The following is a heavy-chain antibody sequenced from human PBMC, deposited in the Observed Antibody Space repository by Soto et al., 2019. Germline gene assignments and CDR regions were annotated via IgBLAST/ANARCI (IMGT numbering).Heavy chain of an antibody. J-gene: IGHJ4*02. Sequence: VQLVQSGAEVKKPGASVQVSCKTSGYSFSNYSMHCVRQVPGQGLEWMGKINPNGGSTSLAQKFKDADTLTRDTSTNTVYMALSSLTSDDTAVYYCARDGVQLWPRYYFDYWGQGTLVTVSS. D-gene: IGHD1-1*01. CDR1: GYSFSNYS. V-gene: IGHV1-46*01. CDR3: ARDGVQLWPRYYFDY. CDR2: INPNGGST.